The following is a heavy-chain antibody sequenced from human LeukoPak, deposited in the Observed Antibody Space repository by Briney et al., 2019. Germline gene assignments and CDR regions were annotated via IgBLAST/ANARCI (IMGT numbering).Heavy chain of an antibody. D-gene: IGHD4-17*01. CDR3: ARASDYGDPFDY. CDR2: IYYSGST. J-gene: IGHJ4*02. CDR1: GGSISTYY. Sequence: PSETLSLTCTVSGGSISTYYWSWIRQPPGRGLEWIGYIYYSGSTNYNPSLKSRVTISVDTSKNQFSLKLSSVTAADTAVFYCARASDYGDPFDYWGQGTLVTVSS. V-gene: IGHV4-59*01.